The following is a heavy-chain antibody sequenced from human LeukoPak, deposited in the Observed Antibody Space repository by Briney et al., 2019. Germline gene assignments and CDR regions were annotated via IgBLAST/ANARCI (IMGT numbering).Heavy chain of an antibody. D-gene: IGHD3-9*01. CDR2: INPNSGGT. J-gene: IGHJ6*03. CDR3: ARDPNPNDWLPPSYYMDV. Sequence: GASVKVSCKASGYTFTGYYMHWVRQAPGQGLEWMGWINPNSGGTNYAQKFQGRVTMTRDTSISTAYMELSRLRSDDTAVYYCARDPNPNDWLPPSYYMDVWGKGTTVTISS. V-gene: IGHV1-2*02. CDR1: GYTFTGYY.